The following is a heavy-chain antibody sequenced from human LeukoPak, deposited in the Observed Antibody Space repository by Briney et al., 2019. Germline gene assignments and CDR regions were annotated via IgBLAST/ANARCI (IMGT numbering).Heavy chain of an antibody. J-gene: IGHJ4*02. V-gene: IGHV4-38-2*01. Sequence: GSLRLSCAASGFIFSDHYMGWVRQVPGKGLERIGNIFHSGSVYYNPSLKSRVTISVDPSKNRFSLKLTSVTAADTAAYYCARVVASTSIDSWGQGTLVTVSS. D-gene: IGHD2-15*01. CDR2: IFHSGSV. CDR3: ARVVASTSIDS. CDR1: GFIFSDHY.